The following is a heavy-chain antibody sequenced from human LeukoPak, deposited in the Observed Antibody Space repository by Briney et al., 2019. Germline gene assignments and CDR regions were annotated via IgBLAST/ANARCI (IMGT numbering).Heavy chain of an antibody. D-gene: IGHD5-18*01. Sequence: GGSLRLSCAASGFTFSSYAMSWVRQAPGKGLEWVSAISGSDGSTYYADSVKGRFTISRDNSKNTLYLQMNSLRAEDTAVYYCAKDKSAYTAMACFDYWGQGTLVTVSS. CDR3: AKDKSAYTAMACFDY. V-gene: IGHV3-23*01. CDR1: GFTFSSYA. J-gene: IGHJ4*02. CDR2: ISGSDGST.